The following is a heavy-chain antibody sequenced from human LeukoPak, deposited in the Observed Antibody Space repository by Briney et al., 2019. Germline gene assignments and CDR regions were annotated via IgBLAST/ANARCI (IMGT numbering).Heavy chain of an antibody. CDR3: ARVDDSNIPGLEY. V-gene: IGHV3-11*05. D-gene: IGHD3-22*01. Sequence: KPGGSLRLSCAASGXTVSSNYMSWVRQAPGKGLEWVSYISSSGNYANYGDSMKGRFTISRDNAKNSLYLQMNSLRAEDTAVYYCARVDDSNIPGLEYWGQGTLVTVSS. CDR2: ISSSGNYA. J-gene: IGHJ4*02. CDR1: GXTVSSNY.